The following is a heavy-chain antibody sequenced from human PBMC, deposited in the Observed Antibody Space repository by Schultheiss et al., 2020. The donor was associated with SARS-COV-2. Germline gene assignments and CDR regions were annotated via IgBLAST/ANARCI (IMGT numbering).Heavy chain of an antibody. V-gene: IGHV3-23*01. CDR3: AKSGGVGAIKYFDY. CDR1: GFTFSSYA. D-gene: IGHD1-26*01. CDR2: ISGSGGST. Sequence: GASLKISCAASGFTFSSYAMSWVRQAPGKGLEWVSAISGSGGSTYYADSVKGRFTISRDNSKNTLYLQMNSLRAEDTAVYYCAKSGGVGAIKYFDYWGQGTLVTVSS. J-gene: IGHJ4*02.